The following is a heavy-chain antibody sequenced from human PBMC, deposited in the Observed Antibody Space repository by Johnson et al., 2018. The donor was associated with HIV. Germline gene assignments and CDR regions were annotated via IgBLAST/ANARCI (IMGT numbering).Heavy chain of an antibody. CDR3: AKDWGERYFDWTYDAFDI. D-gene: IGHD3-9*01. J-gene: IGHJ3*02. V-gene: IGHV3-23*04. CDR2: TPGGDGGT. CDR1: GFKYAA. Sequence: VQLVESGGGLVQPGGSLRVSCAASGFKYAASGLAFSNYAVKWVSHTPGGDGGTSFADSVRGRYIISRDNSKNTLYLQMNSLRAEDTAVYYCAKDWGERYFDWTYDAFDIWGQGTMVTVSS.